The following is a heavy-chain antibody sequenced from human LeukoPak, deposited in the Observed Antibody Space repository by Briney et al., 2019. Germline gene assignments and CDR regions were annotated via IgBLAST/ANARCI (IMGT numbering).Heavy chain of an antibody. J-gene: IGHJ4*02. D-gene: IGHD3-9*01. Sequence: GGSLRLSCAASGFTFSSYAMSWVRQAPGKGLEWVAFIRYDGSNKYYADSVKGRFTISRDNSKNTLYLQMNSLRAEDTAVYYCAKDLRRYFDCFDYWGQGTLVTVSS. CDR2: IRYDGSNK. CDR3: AKDLRRYFDCFDY. V-gene: IGHV3-30*02. CDR1: GFTFSSYA.